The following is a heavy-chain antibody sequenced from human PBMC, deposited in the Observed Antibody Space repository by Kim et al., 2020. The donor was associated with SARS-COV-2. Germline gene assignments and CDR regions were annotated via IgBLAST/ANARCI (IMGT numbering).Heavy chain of an antibody. CDR2: AYYSGST. J-gene: IGHJ4*02. CDR1: GASMSSYY. V-gene: IGHV4-59*01. D-gene: IGHD6-19*01. Sequence: SETLSLTCSVYGASMSSYYWSWIRQPPGKGLEWIGYAYYSGSTNYNPSLKSRVTISVDTSKNQFSLKLSSVTAADTAVYYCATRKYSSDWYWYYFDSWGQGTLVTVSS. CDR3: ATRKYSSDWYWYYFDS.